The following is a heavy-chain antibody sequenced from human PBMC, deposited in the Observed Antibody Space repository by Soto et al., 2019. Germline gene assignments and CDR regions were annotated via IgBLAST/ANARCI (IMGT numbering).Heavy chain of an antibody. CDR2: TYYRSKWYN. J-gene: IGHJ5*02. V-gene: IGHV6-1*01. CDR1: GDSVSSNSAA. Sequence: SQTLSLTWAISGDSVSSNSAAWNCIRQSPSRGLEWLGRTYYRSKWYNDYAVSVKSRIIINPDTSNNQFSLQLNSVTPEDTAVYFCAKGDNLGPKTGYAFDPWGQGIMVTVSS. CDR3: AKGDNLGPKTGYAFDP. D-gene: IGHD5-12*01.